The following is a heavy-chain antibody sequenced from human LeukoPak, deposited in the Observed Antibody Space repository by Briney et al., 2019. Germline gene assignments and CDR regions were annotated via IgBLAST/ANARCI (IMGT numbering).Heavy chain of an antibody. J-gene: IGHJ2*01. D-gene: IGHD3-3*01. CDR1: GEALNGYY. Sequence: PSETLSLTCAVYGEALNGYYWDWVRQSPGKGLEWIGKINHRGSTNYNPSLKSRVTISVDTSKRQFSLKLTSVTAADTAMYYCARGYYDFPLDIWGRGTQVIVSS. CDR3: ARGYYDFPLDI. V-gene: IGHV4-34*01. CDR2: INHRGST.